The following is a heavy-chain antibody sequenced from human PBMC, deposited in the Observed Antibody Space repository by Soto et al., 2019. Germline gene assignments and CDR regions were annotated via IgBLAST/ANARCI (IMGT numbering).Heavy chain of an antibody. V-gene: IGHV1-18*01. CDR2: ISAYNGNT. CDR3: ASGGTGVLLWFGEILGMDV. J-gene: IGHJ6*02. D-gene: IGHD3-10*01. Sequence: QVQLVQSGAEVKKPGASVKVSCKASGYTFTSYGISWVRQAPGQGLEWMGWISAYNGNTNYAQKLQGRVTMTTDTSKGTAYMALRSMRSDDTAVYYCASGGTGVLLWFGEILGMDVWGQGTTVTVSS. CDR1: GYTFTSYG.